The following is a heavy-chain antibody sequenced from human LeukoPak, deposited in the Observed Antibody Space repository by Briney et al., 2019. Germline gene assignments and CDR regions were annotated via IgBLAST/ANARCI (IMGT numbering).Heavy chain of an antibody. Sequence: SETLSPTCAVYGGSFSGHYWKWVRQPPGKGLEWIGEINHSGSTNYNPSLKSRVTMSIDTSKNQSSLKLSSVTAADTAVYYCARGVSGHMDVWGKGTTVTVSS. CDR2: INHSGST. D-gene: IGHD3-3*01. J-gene: IGHJ6*03. CDR1: GGSFSGHY. V-gene: IGHV4-34*01. CDR3: ARGVSGHMDV.